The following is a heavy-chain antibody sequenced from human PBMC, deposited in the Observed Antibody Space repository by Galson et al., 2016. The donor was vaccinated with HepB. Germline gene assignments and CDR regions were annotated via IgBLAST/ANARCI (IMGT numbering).Heavy chain of an antibody. V-gene: IGHV4-59*01. CDR3: ARVIMDDAFDL. Sequence: ETLSLTCTVSCGAISNYFWSWIRQPPGKGLEWIGYIYSSVTTTYNPSLKSRFTISLDTSKKNFSLKLTSVTAEDTAVYYCARVIMDDAFDLWGQGTMVTVPS. J-gene: IGHJ3*01. CDR2: IYSSVTT. D-gene: IGHD2-8*01. CDR1: CGAISNYF.